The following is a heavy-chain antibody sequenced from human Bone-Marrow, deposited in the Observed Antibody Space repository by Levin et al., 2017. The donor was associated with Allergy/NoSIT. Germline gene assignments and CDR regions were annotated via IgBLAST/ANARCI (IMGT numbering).Heavy chain of an antibody. CDR1: GGSINYYY. CDR2: IYYLGDT. CDR3: ARADAYGDFGGFDY. J-gene: IGHJ4*01. Sequence: SETLSLTCTVSGGSINYYYWSWIRQPPGKGLEWIGYIYYLGDTSYNPSLKSRVSISVETSKNQFSLKLSSVTAADTAVYYCARADAYGDFGGFDYWGHGTPVTVSS. V-gene: IGHV4-59*01. D-gene: IGHD4-17*01.